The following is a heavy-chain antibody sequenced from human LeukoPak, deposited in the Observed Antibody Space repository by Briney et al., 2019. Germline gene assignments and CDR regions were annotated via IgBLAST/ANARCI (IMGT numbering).Heavy chain of an antibody. V-gene: IGHV3-23*01. J-gene: IGHJ3*02. CDR1: GLTFSSYA. CDR2: ISGSGDST. CDR3: AKGHLYQLDI. Sequence: PGGSLRLSCAASGLTFSSYAMNWVRQGPGRGLEWVSTISGSGDSTYYADSVKGRFTISRDNSKNTLYLQMNSLRADDTAVYYCAKGHLYQLDIWGQGTMVTVSS. D-gene: IGHD2-2*01.